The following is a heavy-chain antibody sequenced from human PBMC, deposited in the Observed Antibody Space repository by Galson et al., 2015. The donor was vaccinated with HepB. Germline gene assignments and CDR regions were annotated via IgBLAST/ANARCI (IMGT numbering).Heavy chain of an antibody. J-gene: IGHJ5*02. Sequence: SLRPSCAASGFTVSSNYMNWVRQAPGKGLEWVAVIYSGGSTYYADSVKGRFTISRDNSKNTLYLQMNSLRAEDTAVYYCARDLGLLNDAWGQGTLVTVSS. D-gene: IGHD3-22*01. CDR3: ARDLGLLNDA. CDR1: GFTVSSNY. CDR2: IYSGGST. V-gene: IGHV3-66*01.